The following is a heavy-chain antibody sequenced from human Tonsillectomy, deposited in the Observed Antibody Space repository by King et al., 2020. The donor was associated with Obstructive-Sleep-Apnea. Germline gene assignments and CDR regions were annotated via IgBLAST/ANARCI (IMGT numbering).Heavy chain of an antibody. D-gene: IGHD3-10*01. V-gene: IGHV3-15*01. Sequence: QLVQSGGGLVKPGGSLRLSCAASGFTFSNAWMSWVRQAPGKGLEWVGRIKSKTDGGTTDYAAPVKGRFTISRDDSKNTLYLQMNSLKTEDTAVYYCTTDVGWGFGELFISWGQGTLVTVSS. CDR2: IKSKTDGGTT. CDR1: GFTFSNAW. CDR3: TTDVGWGFGELFIS. J-gene: IGHJ4*02.